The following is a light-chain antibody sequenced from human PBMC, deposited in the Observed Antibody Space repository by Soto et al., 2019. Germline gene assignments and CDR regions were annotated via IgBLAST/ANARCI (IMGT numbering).Light chain of an antibody. CDR2: DAS. CDR1: QSVISY. CDR3: HQRVNWPRFT. Sequence: EIVLPQSPAPLSLSPGERATLSCRASQSVISYFAWYQQKPGQAPRLLLYDASNSATGIPASFSGGESGTRFTLSISSLEPEDFAVYYCHQRVNWPRFTFVQGTKLEIK. V-gene: IGKV3-11*01. J-gene: IGKJ2*01.